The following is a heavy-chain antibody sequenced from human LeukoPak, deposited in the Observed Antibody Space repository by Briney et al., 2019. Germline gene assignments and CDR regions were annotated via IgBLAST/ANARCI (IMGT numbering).Heavy chain of an antibody. CDR1: GYSFTSYR. CDR2: IHPSDSDT. J-gene: IGHJ4*02. D-gene: IGHD6-13*01. V-gene: IGHV5-51*01. Sequence: GESLKISCKGSGYSFTSYRIGWVRQMPGKGLEWMGIIHPSDSDTRYSPSFQSQVTISADKSISTAYLQWRSLKASDTAMYYCARHGRIAAAATGGGVDYWGQGTLVTVSS. CDR3: ARHGRIAAAATGGGVDY.